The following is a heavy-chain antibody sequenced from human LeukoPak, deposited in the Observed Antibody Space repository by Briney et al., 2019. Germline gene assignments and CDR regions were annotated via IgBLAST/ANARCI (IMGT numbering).Heavy chain of an antibody. D-gene: IGHD3-10*01. V-gene: IGHV4-34*01. Sequence: PSETLSLTCAVYGGSFSGYYWSWIRQPPGKGLEWIGEINHSGSTNYNPSLKSRVTISVDKSKNQFSLKLSSVTAADTAVYYCARRGYGSGSYLDYWGQGTLVTVSS. CDR1: GGSFSGYY. CDR3: ARRGYGSGSYLDY. CDR2: INHSGST. J-gene: IGHJ4*02.